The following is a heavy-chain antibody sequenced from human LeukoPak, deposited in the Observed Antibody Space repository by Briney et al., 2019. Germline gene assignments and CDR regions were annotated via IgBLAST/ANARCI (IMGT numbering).Heavy chain of an antibody. V-gene: IGHV3-7*04. CDR1: EFTFNRYW. Sequence: GGCLRLSCAASEFTFNRYWMSWVRQAPGKGLQWVANIMQDGSEAHYVDSVKGRFTFSRDNAKNSLSLQMNSLNVDDTGVYFCTRDALFGSGRTHLDFWSQGTVVSVSS. CDR2: IMQDGSEA. CDR3: TRDALFGSGRTHLDF. D-gene: IGHD3-10*01. J-gene: IGHJ4*02.